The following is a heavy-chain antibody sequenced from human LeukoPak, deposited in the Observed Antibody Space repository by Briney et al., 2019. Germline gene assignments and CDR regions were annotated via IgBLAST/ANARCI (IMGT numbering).Heavy chain of an antibody. CDR1: GGSLSSYY. D-gene: IGHD2-15*01. V-gene: IGHV4-59*08. J-gene: IGHJ4*02. CDR3: ARLHQAGYCSGGSCSVDY. Sequence: PSETLSLTCTVSGGSLSSYYWSWIRQPPGKGLEWIGYIYYSGSTNYNPSLKSRVTISVDTSKNQFSLKLSSVTAADTAVYYCARLHQAGYCSGGSCSVDYWGQGTLVTVSS. CDR2: IYYSGST.